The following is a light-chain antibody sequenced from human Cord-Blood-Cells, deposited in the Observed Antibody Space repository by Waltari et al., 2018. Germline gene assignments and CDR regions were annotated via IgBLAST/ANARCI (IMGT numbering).Light chain of an antibody. CDR3: QQYNSYSRT. CDR2: DAC. V-gene: IGKV1-5*01. CDR1: QSISSW. J-gene: IGKJ2*01. Sequence: DIQITQSPFTLSAFVGDRITITCRASQSISSWLASYQQKPVKAPKLLICDACRLESGVPSMFSGSGSGTEFTLTISSLQPDDFATYYCQQYNSYSRTFGQGTKLEIK.